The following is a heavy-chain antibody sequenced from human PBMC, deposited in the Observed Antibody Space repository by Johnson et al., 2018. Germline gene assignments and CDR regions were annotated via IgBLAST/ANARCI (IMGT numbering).Heavy chain of an antibody. CDR1: GFTFSNAW. CDR3: ARVGGGDPDYYYYYMDV. J-gene: IGHJ6*03. V-gene: IGHV3-15*07. D-gene: IGHD2-21*01. CDR2: IKSKTDGGTT. Sequence: VQLVESGGGLVKPGESLRLSCAASGFTFSNAWMNWVRQAPGKGLEWVGRIKSKTDGGTTDYVAPVKGRFTISRDDSKSIAYLQMNSLKTGDTAVYYCARVGGGDPDYYYYYMDVWGKGTTVTVSS.